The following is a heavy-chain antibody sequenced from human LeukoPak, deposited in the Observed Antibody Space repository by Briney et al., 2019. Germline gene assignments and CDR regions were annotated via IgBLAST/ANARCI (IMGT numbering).Heavy chain of an antibody. CDR2: IYWDDNK. D-gene: IGHD4-17*01. CDR1: GFSLSTTGVG. CDR3: AHYGDYRFLYYFDH. V-gene: IGHV2-5*02. J-gene: IGHJ4*02. Sequence: SGPTLVNPTQTLTLTCTFSGFSLSTTGVGLGWVRQPTGKALEWLALIYWDDNKLYTPSLKSRLTITKDTSKNQVVLTMTNMDPVDTATYYCAHYGDYRFLYYFDHWGQGTLVTVSS.